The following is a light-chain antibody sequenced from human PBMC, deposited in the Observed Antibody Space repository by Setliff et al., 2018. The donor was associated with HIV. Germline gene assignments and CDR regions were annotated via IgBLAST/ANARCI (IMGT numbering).Light chain of an antibody. CDR3: SSYTSSSSVV. Sequence: QSVLTQPASVSGSPGQSITISCTGTSSDVGSYNLVSWYQQHPGKAPKVMIYEVSKWPSGVSNRFSGSKSGITASLTISGLQADDEADYYCSSYTSSSSVVFGGGTK. CDR1: SSDVGSYNL. CDR2: EVS. J-gene: IGLJ2*01. V-gene: IGLV2-14*02.